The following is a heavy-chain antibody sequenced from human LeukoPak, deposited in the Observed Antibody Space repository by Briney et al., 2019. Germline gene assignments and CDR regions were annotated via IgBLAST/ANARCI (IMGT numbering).Heavy chain of an antibody. CDR3: ARAATGVDY. J-gene: IGHJ4*02. Sequence: PSGTLSLTCAVSGASISTSHWWRWVRQTPGKGLEWIGEIYHSGSTNYNPSLKSRVTISVHKSKNQFSLKLSSVTAADTAVYYCARAATGVDYWGQGTLATVSS. V-gene: IGHV4-4*02. CDR1: GASISTSHW. CDR2: IYHSGST. D-gene: IGHD1-26*01.